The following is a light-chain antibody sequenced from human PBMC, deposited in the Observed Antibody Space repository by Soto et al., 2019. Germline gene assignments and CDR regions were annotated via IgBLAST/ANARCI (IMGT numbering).Light chain of an antibody. CDR2: KXS. V-gene: IGKV2-30*01. Sequence: DFVMTQSPLSLAVTVGQPASVPXRSNQSLLSSDGIAYFRWXQQRPGXSPRXXXDKXSNRDSGGPARFSGSGSGTDFALKISRVEAEDFGVYYCMQGTHGTRTFGQGTRLEIK. CDR1: QSLLSSDGIAY. J-gene: IGKJ5*01. CDR3: MQGTHGTRT.